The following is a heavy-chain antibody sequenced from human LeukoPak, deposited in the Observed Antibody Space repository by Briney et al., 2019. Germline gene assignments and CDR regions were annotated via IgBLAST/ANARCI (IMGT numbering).Heavy chain of an antibody. Sequence: SVKVSCKASGGTFSSYAISWVRQAPGQGLEWMGGIIPIFGTANYAQKFQGRVTITTDESTSTAYMELSSLRSEDTAVYYCARGTYYDFWSGYLGFNPWGQGTLVTVSS. CDR3: ARGTYYDFWSGYLGFNP. D-gene: IGHD3-3*01. CDR1: GGTFSSYA. V-gene: IGHV1-69*05. CDR2: IIPIFGTA. J-gene: IGHJ5*02.